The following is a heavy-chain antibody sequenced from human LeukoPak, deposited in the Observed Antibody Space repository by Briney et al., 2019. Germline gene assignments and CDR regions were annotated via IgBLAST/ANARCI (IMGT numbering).Heavy chain of an antibody. CDR3: ARAYSSSWYFNWFDP. Sequence: SENLSLTCTVSGYSISSGYYWGWIRQPPGKGLEWIGSIYHSGSTHYNPSIKSRVTISVDTSKNQFSLKLSSVTAADTAVYYCARAYSSSWYFNWFDPWGQGTLVTVSS. CDR1: GYSISSGYY. V-gene: IGHV4-38-2*02. CDR2: IYHSGST. D-gene: IGHD6-13*01. J-gene: IGHJ5*02.